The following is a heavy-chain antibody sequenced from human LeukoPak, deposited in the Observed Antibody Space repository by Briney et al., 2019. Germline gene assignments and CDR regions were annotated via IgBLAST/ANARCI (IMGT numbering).Heavy chain of an antibody. CDR2: ISSSSSYI. J-gene: IGHJ5*02. CDR3: ARDPYGSGSYGWFDP. Sequence: GGSLRLSCAVSGFTFSSYSMNWVRQAPGKGLEWVSSISSSSSYIYYADSVKGRFTISRDNAKNSLYLQMNSLRAEDTAVYYCARDPYGSGSYGWFDPWGQGTLVTVSS. CDR1: GFTFSSYS. V-gene: IGHV3-21*01. D-gene: IGHD3-10*01.